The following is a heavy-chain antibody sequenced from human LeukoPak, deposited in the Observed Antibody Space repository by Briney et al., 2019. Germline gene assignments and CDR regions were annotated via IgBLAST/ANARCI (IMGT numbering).Heavy chain of an antibody. CDR2: ISSSSSYI. CDR3: ARGVPGGLGGDYE. J-gene: IGHJ4*02. CDR1: GFTFSSYS. V-gene: IGHV3-21*01. D-gene: IGHD2-21*02. Sequence: GGSLRLSCAASGFTFSSYSMNWVRQAPGEGLEWVSSISSSSSYIYYADSVKGRFTISRDNAKNSLYLQMNSLRAEDTAVYYCARGVPGGLGGDYEWGQGTLVTVSS.